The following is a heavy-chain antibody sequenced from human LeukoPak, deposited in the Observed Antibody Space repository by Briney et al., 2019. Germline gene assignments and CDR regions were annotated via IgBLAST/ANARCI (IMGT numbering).Heavy chain of an antibody. V-gene: IGHV1-8*03. Sequence: GSVNVSCQSSGYTFTSHDINCVPQATGQGVERMGWMNPNSWNTGYAQKFQGRGTSTRNTSKSTAYMELSSLRSEDTAVYYCASGRLRDSSSWYRGGNNWIDPWGQGTLVTVSS. CDR1: GYTFTSHD. D-gene: IGHD6-13*01. CDR2: MNPNSWNT. J-gene: IGHJ5*02. CDR3: ASGRLRDSSSWYRGGNNWIDP.